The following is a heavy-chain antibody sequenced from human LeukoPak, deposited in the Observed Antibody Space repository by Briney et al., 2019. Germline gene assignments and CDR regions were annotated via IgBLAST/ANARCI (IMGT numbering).Heavy chain of an antibody. CDR3: ATSSGNSGSYYGFDY. Sequence: SCKVSGYTLTELSMHWVRQAPGKGLEWVAVISYDGSNKYYADSVKGRFTISRDNSKNTLYLQMNSLRAEDTAVYYCATSSGNSGSYYGFDYWGQGTLVTVSS. V-gene: IGHV3-30-3*01. D-gene: IGHD1-26*01. J-gene: IGHJ4*02. CDR1: GYTLTELS. CDR2: ISYDGSNK.